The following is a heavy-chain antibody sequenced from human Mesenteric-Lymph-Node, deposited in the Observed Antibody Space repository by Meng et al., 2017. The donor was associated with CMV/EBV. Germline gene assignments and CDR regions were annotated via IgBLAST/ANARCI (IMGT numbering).Heavy chain of an antibody. CDR3: AKGGVYSSSWGDS. D-gene: IGHD6-13*01. CDR2: INTDGSIT. Sequence: GSLRLSCAASRFRLSDYWMYWVRLAPGKGLVWVSRINTDGSITDYADSVKGRFTISRDNAKNTLYLQMNSLRVDDTAVYHCAKGGVYSSSWGDSWGQGTLVTVSS. J-gene: IGHJ4*02. CDR1: RFRLSDYW. V-gene: IGHV3-74*01.